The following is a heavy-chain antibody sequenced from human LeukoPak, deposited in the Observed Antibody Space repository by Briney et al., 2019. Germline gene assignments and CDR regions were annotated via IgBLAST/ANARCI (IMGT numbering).Heavy chain of an antibody. CDR2: INPNCGGT. Sequence: ASVKVSCKASGYTFTGYYMHWVRQAPGQGLEWMGWINPNCGGTNYAQKFQGWVTMTRDTSISTAYMELSRLRSDDTAVYYCARGSSGPTGWFDPWGQGTLVTVSS. J-gene: IGHJ5*02. D-gene: IGHD6-19*01. CDR1: GYTFTGYY. CDR3: ARGSSGPTGWFDP. V-gene: IGHV1-2*04.